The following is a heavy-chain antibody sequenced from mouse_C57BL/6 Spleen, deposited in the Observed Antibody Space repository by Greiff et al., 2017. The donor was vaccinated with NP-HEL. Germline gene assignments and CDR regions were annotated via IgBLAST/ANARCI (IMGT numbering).Heavy chain of an antibody. D-gene: IGHD4-1*02. CDR2: INPTNGGT. J-gene: IGHJ3*01. CDR1: GYTFTSYW. CDR3: ARSSTGTRWCAY. Sequence: QVQLKQSGTELVKPGASVKLSCKASGYTFTSYWMHWVKQRPGQGLEWIGNINPTNGGTNNIEKFKSKATLTVDKSSSTAYMQLSSLTSEDSAVYYCARSSTGTRWCAYWGQGTLVTVSA. V-gene: IGHV1-53*01.